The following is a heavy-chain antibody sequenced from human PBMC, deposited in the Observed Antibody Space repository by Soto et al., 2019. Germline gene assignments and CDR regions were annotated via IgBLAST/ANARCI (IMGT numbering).Heavy chain of an antibody. Sequence: EVQLLESGGSLAQPGGSLTLSCAASGFIFSSYAMSWVRQTPGKGLEWVSAISVSGETTYYADPGKDRFIIARDNTKKAVYLHMNSRRAEDAAIYYWAKFFVATGGRGGWPWNFDSWGPGALVTVSS. V-gene: IGHV3-23*01. J-gene: IGHJ4*02. CDR1: GFIFSSYA. D-gene: IGHD3-16*01. CDR2: ISVSGETT. CDR3: AKFFVATGGRGGWPWNFDS.